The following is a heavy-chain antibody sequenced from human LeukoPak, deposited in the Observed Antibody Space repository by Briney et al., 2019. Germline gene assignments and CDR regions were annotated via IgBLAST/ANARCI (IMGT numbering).Heavy chain of an antibody. D-gene: IGHD6-13*01. J-gene: IGHJ1*01. V-gene: IGHV4-59*08. Sequence: SETLSLTCTVSGVSLSGYYWSWIRQPPGKGLEWIAYIYYSGSTSYNPSLKSRVTISVDTSKNQFSLKLSSVTAADTAVYYCARQPDRRQLVLWGQGALVTVSS. CDR1: GVSLSGYY. CDR3: ARQPDRRQLVL. CDR2: IYYSGST.